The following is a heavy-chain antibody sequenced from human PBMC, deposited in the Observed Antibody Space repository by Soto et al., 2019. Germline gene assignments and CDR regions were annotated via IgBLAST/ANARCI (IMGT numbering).Heavy chain of an antibody. D-gene: IGHD3-3*01. CDR3: VKDRVLRFLEWLTNPDY. J-gene: IGHJ4*02. Sequence: GGSLRLSCSASGFTFSSYAMHWVRQAPGKGLEYVSAISSNGGSTYYADSVKGRFTISRDNSKNTLYLQMSSLRAEDTAVYYCVKDRVLRFLEWLTNPDYWGQGTMVTVYS. V-gene: IGHV3-64D*06. CDR1: GFTFSSYA. CDR2: ISSNGGST.